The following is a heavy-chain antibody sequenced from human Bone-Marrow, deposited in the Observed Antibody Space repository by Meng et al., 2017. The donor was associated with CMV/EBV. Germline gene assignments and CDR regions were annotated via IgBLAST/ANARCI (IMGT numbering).Heavy chain of an antibody. J-gene: IGHJ4*02. D-gene: IGHD2-8*01. CDR2: IWYDGSNK. CDR1: GFTFSSYS. CDR3: AKDGGVLMVYATYFDY. Sequence: GESLKISCAASGFTFSSYSMNWVRQAPGKGLEWVAVIWYDGSNKYYADSVKGRFTISRDNSKNTLYLQMNSLRAEDTAVYYCAKDGGVLMVYATYFDYWGQGTLVTVSS. V-gene: IGHV3-33*06.